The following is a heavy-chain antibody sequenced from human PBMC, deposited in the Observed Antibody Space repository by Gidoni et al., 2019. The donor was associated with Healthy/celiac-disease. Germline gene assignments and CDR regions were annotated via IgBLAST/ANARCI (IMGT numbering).Heavy chain of an antibody. CDR2: IRSKAYGGTT. Sequence: EVQLVESGGGLVQPGRSLRLSCTASGFTFGDYAMSWVRQAPGKGLEWVGFIRSKAYGGTTEYAASVKGRFTISRDDSKSIAYLQMNSLKTEDTAVYYCTRGDYYDSSGYWDYWGQGTLVTVSS. V-gene: IGHV3-49*04. D-gene: IGHD3-22*01. CDR3: TRGDYYDSSGYWDY. J-gene: IGHJ4*02. CDR1: GFTFGDYA.